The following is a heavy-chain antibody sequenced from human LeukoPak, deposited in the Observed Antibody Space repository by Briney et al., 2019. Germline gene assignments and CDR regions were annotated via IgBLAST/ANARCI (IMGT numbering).Heavy chain of an antibody. D-gene: IGHD2-2*01. J-gene: IGHJ6*03. Sequence: ASVTVSCKASGYTFTSYGISWVRQAPGQGLEWMGWISIYNGKISYAQKLQGRVTMTTDTSTSTAYMELRSLRSDDTAVYYCARGPIIDIVIVPAADDYYYMDVWGKGTTVTVSS. CDR3: ARGPIIDIVIVPAADDYYYMDV. CDR2: ISIYNGKI. V-gene: IGHV1-18*01. CDR1: GYTFTSYG.